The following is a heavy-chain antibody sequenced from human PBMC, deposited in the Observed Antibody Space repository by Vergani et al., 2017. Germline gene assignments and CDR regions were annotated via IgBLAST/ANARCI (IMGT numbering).Heavy chain of an antibody. Sequence: EVELVESGGGLVQPGGSLRLSCAASGFTFNEYWMHWARQVPGKGLVWVSGMNGYGDTISYADSVKGRFTISRDNAKNTLFLQMNRLRAEETAVYYCARARKFRFGVVWENWVDPWGQGTLVTVSS. CDR3: ARARKFRFGVVWENWVDP. CDR1: GFTFNEYW. CDR2: MNGYGDTI. V-gene: IGHV3-74*01. J-gene: IGHJ5*02. D-gene: IGHD2-21*01.